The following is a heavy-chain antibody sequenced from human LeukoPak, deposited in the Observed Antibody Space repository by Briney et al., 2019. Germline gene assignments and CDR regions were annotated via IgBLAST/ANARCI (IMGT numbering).Heavy chain of an antibody. D-gene: IGHD1-1*01. J-gene: IGHJ3*02. CDR2: FDPEDGET. CDR1: GYTLTELS. V-gene: IGHV1-24*01. Sequence: GASVKVSCKVSGYTLTELSMHWVRQAPGKGLEWMGGFDPEDGETIYAQKFQGRVTMTEDTSTDTAYMELSSLRSEDTAVYYCARHWNLRTKADAFDIWGQGTMVTVSS. CDR3: ARHWNLRTKADAFDI.